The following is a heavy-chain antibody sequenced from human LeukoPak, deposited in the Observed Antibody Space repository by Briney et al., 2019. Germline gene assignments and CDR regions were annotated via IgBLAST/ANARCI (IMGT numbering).Heavy chain of an antibody. CDR3: ARDSSTYAGPPDY. J-gene: IGHJ4*02. Sequence: GGSLRLSCAASGFTFSSYGMHWIRQAPGKGLEWVAVLWYDGSNKYYAHSVKGRFTISRDNSKNTLYLQMNSLRAEDTAVYYCARDSSTYAGPPDYWGQGTLVTVSS. D-gene: IGHD2-2*01. CDR1: GFTFSSYG. CDR2: LWYDGSNK. V-gene: IGHV3-33*01.